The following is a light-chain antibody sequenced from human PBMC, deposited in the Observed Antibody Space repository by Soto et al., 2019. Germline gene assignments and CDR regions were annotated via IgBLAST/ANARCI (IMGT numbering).Light chain of an antibody. CDR2: DVS. CDR1: SSDIGGYNY. J-gene: IGLJ1*01. V-gene: IGLV2-14*03. Sequence: QSALTQPASVSGSPGQSITISCTGTSSDIGGYNYVSWYQQHPGKAPKLMIYDVSNRPSGISNRFSGSKSGNTASLTISGLQAEDEADYYCNSYTSSSNLVFGTGTKLTVL. CDR3: NSYTSSSNLV.